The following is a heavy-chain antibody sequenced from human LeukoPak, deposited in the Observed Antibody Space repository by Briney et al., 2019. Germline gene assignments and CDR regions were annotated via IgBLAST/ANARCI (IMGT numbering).Heavy chain of an antibody. CDR1: GYSFTNYW. D-gene: IGHD6-19*01. Sequence: GESLKISCKGSGYSFTNYWIGWVRQMPGKGLEWMGIIYPGDSDTRYSPSFQGQVTISADKSITTVYLQWRSLKASDTAMYYCARRSGWPKNWFDPWGQGTLVTVSS. J-gene: IGHJ5*02. CDR3: ARRSGWPKNWFDP. CDR2: IYPGDSDT. V-gene: IGHV5-51*01.